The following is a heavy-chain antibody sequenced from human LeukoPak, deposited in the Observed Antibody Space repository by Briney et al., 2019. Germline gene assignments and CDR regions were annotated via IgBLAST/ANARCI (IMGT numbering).Heavy chain of an antibody. CDR3: ARDTSRGRIRISLADY. CDR1: GFTFSSYS. Sequence: PGGSLRLSCAASGFTFSSYSMNWVRQAPGKGLEWVSSISSSSSYIYYADSVKGRFTISRDNSKNSLYLQMNSLRAEDTAVYYCARDTSRGRIRISLADYWGQGTLVTVSS. CDR2: ISSSSSYI. J-gene: IGHJ4*02. V-gene: IGHV3-21*01. D-gene: IGHD2-15*01.